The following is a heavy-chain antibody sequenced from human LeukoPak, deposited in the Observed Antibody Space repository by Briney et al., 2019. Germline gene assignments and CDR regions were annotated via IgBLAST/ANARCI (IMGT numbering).Heavy chain of an antibody. Sequence: SGGSLRLSCAASGFDVTSNYMSWVRQAPGKGLEWVAFISHEGSRQHYADSVKGRFTISRDNSKNTLSLQMNSLRAEDRAVYYCARDRGYGGYVPLGVFDYWGQGALVTVSS. CDR3: ARDRGYGGYVPLGVFDY. J-gene: IGHJ4*02. D-gene: IGHD5-12*01. V-gene: IGHV3-30*03. CDR2: ISHEGSRQ. CDR1: GFDVTSNY.